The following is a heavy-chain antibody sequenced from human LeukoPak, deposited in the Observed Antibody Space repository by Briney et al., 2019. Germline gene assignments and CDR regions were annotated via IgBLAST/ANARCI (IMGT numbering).Heavy chain of an antibody. CDR1: GFTFRNYW. J-gene: IGHJ1*01. Sequence: GGSLRLSCEASGFTFRNYWMSWVRQAPGKGPEWVASINQRGSAIFYVDSVRGRFSVSRDNAKNSLFLQMNSLRADDTAFYYCAKLLRDVTIYDFWGPGALVTVSS. CDR3: AKLLRDVTIYDF. CDR2: INQRGSAI. V-gene: IGHV3-7*01. D-gene: IGHD3/OR15-3a*01.